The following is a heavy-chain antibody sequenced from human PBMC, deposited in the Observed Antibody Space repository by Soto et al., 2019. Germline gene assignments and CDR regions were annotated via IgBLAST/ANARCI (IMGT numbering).Heavy chain of an antibody. CDR2: INPNSGGT. D-gene: IGHD1-26*01. J-gene: IGHJ6*02. CDR1: GYTFTGYY. Sequence: ASVKVSCKASGYTFTGYYMHWVRQAPGQGLEWMGWINPNSGGTNYAQKFQGWVTMTRDTSISTAYMELSRLRSDDTAVYYCARYSGDYYYGIDVWGQGTTVTVSS. V-gene: IGHV1-2*04. CDR3: ARYSGDYYYGIDV.